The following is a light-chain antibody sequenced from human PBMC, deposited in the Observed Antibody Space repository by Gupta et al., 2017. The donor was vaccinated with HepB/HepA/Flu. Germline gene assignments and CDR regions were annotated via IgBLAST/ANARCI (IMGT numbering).Light chain of an antibody. J-gene: IGKJ4*01. CDR2: PAS. V-gene: IGKV1-12*01. CDR1: QGIDSR. CDR3: QQTYYVPIT. Sequence: DIQMTQSPSSVSASVGDRVTISCRASQGIDSRLVWYQHKPGKAPKLLIYPASSLQIGVPSRFSGSGSGTHFTLTISALQPEDFANYFCQQTYYVPITFGGGTRVEFK.